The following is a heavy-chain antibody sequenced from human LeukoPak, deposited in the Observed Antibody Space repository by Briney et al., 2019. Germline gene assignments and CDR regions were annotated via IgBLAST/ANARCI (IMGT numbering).Heavy chain of an antibody. CDR2: IYYSGST. V-gene: IGHV4-39*07. D-gene: IGHD4-17*01. J-gene: IGHJ3*02. CDR1: GGSISSSSYY. CDR3: AKEVGGDYEDPPFDI. Sequence: PSETLSLTCTVSGGSISSSSYYWGWIRQPPGKGLEWIGSIYYSGSTNYNPSLKSRATISVDTSKKQFSLKVRSVTAADTAVYYCAKEVGGDYEDPPFDIWGQGTMVTVSS.